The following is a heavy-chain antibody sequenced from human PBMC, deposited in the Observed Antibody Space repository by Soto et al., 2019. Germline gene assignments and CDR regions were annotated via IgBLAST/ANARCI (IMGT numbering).Heavy chain of an antibody. V-gene: IGHV2-5*02. D-gene: IGHD2-15*01. CDR3: GHSGGYRVIDY. J-gene: IGHJ4*01. CDR1: GFSLTSSGVG. CDR2: IYWDEDK. Sequence: SGPTLVNPTQTLTLTCTFSGFSLTSSGVGVGWIRQPPGKALEWLGIIYWDEDKRYSPSLKSRLTITKDTSKNQVVLKMTYMDPVDTATYYCGHSGGYRVIDYWGQGILVTVSS.